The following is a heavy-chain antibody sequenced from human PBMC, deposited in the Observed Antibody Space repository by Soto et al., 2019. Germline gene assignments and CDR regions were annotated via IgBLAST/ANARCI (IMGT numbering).Heavy chain of an antibody. D-gene: IGHD3-16*01. CDR3: AKDRRAGGNSAFYFDF. CDR2: ISATGGGT. V-gene: IGHV3-23*01. Sequence: GALRLSCAASGFKFSNYAMSWVRQAPGKGLEWVSLISATGGGTYYADSVKGRFTISRDNSHNTLYLQVHSLTAEDTAVYYCAKDRRAGGNSAFYFDFWGQGAQVTVSS. J-gene: IGHJ4*02. CDR1: GFKFSNYA.